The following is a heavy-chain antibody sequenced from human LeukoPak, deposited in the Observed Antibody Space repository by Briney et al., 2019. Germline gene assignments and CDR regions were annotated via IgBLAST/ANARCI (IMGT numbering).Heavy chain of an antibody. J-gene: IGHJ6*03. CDR2: IGSSDSTT. CDR3: ARPGQWGTAMVVDYYYYMDV. V-gene: IGHV3-48*03. Sequence: GGSLRLSCVASGFTFSSYEMNWVRQAPGKGLEWLSYIGSSDSTTHYADSVKGRFTISRDNAKNSLYLQMNSLRAEDTAVYYCARPGQWGTAMVVDYYYYMDVWGKGTTVTVSS. CDR1: GFTFSSYE. D-gene: IGHD5-18*01.